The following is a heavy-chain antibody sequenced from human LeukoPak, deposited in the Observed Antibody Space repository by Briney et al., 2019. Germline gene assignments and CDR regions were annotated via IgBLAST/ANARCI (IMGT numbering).Heavy chain of an antibody. CDR3: ARGNILTGYDY. D-gene: IGHD3-9*01. Sequence: GGSLRLSCAASGFTFSSYDMHWVRQGTGKGLEWVSAIGTAGDTYYSGSAKGRFTISRENGKNPLYLQMNSLRAGDTAVYYCARGNILTGYDYWGQGTLVTVSS. V-gene: IGHV3-13*04. J-gene: IGHJ4*02. CDR1: GFTFSSYD. CDR2: IGTAGDT.